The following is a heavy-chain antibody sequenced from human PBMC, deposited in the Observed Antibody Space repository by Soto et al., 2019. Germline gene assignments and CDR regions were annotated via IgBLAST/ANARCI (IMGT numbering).Heavy chain of an antibody. CDR2: IKSKTDGGTT. CDR1: GFTFSNAW. Sequence: GGSLRLSCAASGFTFSNAWMNWVRQAPGKGLEWVGRIKSKTDGGTTDYAAPVKGRFTISRDDSKNTLYLQMNSLKTEDTAVYYCTTLYDFWSGYYPYYYYGMDVWGQGTTVTVSS. CDR3: TTLYDFWSGYYPYYYYGMDV. D-gene: IGHD3-3*01. V-gene: IGHV3-15*07. J-gene: IGHJ6*02.